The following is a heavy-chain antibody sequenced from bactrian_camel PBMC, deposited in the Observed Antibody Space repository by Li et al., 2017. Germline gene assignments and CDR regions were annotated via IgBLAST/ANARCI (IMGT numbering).Heavy chain of an antibody. CDR3: AANGRTVCRVTGNWCSPHTF. Sequence: HVQLVESGGGSVQAGGSLRLSCAAPGYIGNKYCMGWFRQAPGREREGVAAISSGETTYYSDSVRGRFTTSTDTSKATLYLQMNNLHAEDTAMYYCAANGRTVCRVTGNWCSPHTFWGNGTQVTVS. CDR2: ISSGETT. D-gene: IGHD7*01. J-gene: IGHJ4*01. CDR1: GYIGNKYC. V-gene: IGHV3S53*01.